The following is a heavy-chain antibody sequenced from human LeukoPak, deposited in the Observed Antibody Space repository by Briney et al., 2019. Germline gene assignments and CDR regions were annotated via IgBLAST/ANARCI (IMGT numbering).Heavy chain of an antibody. D-gene: IGHD3-16*02. Sequence: GSSVKVSCKASGGTFSSYPFTWVRQAPGQGLEWMGEITPIFGTANYAQKFQGRVTITADESTSTAYMELSSLRSEDTAVYYCELRLGELSSIDYWGQGTLVTVSS. V-gene: IGHV1-69*01. CDR3: ELRLGELSSIDY. CDR2: ITPIFGTA. J-gene: IGHJ4*02. CDR1: GGTFSSYP.